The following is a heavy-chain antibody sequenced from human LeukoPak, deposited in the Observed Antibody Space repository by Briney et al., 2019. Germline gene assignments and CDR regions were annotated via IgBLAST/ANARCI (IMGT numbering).Heavy chain of an antibody. V-gene: IGHV4-34*01. CDR1: GGSFSGYY. J-gene: IGHJ6*04. D-gene: IGHD3-10*01. CDR2: INHSGST. Sequence: SETLSLTCAVYGGSFSGYYWSWIRQPPGKGLEWIGEINHSGSTNYNPSLKSRVTISVDTSKNQFSLKLSSVTAADTAVYYCARVTGFGELLPYYYGMDGWGKGTTVTVSS. CDR3: ARVTGFGELLPYYYGMDG.